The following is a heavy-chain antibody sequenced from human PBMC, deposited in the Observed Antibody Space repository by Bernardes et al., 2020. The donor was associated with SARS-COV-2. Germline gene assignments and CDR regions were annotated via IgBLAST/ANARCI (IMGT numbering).Heavy chain of an antibody. Sequence: ASVKVSCKASGYTFTAFYIHWVRQAPGQGLEWMGWINPNSGGTIYAQKFQARVTMTRDTSISTAYMELSRLRSDDTAMYYCALPPSNYDRYGMDVWGQGTTVTVSS. CDR3: ALPPSNYDRYGMDV. V-gene: IGHV1-2*02. D-gene: IGHD3-22*01. CDR2: INPNSGGT. CDR1: GYTFTAFY. J-gene: IGHJ6*02.